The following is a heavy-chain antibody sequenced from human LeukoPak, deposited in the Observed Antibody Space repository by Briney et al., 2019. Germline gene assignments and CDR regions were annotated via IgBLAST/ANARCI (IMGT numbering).Heavy chain of an antibody. CDR2: IGTAGDT. V-gene: IGHV3-13*01. Sequence: PGGSLRLSCAASGFTFSSYDMHWVRQATGKGLEWVSAIGTAGDTYYPGSVKGRFTISRENAKNSLYLQMNSLRAEDTAVYYCAKDGARDYDILTGYYPDYWGQGTLVTVSS. D-gene: IGHD3-9*01. J-gene: IGHJ4*02. CDR1: GFTFSSYD. CDR3: AKDGARDYDILTGYYPDY.